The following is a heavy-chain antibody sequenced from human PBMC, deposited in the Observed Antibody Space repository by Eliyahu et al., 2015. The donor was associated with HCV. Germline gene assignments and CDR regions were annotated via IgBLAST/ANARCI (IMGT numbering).Heavy chain of an antibody. CDR3: ARAREVSRWLQLRYFDY. V-gene: IGHV5-51*01. Sequence: EVQLVQSGAEVKKPGESLKISCKGSGYSFTSYWIGWVRQMPGKGLEWMGIIYPGDSDTRYSPSFQGQVTISADKSISTAYLQWSSLKASDTAMYYCARAREVSRWLQLRYFDYWGQGTLVTVSS. J-gene: IGHJ4*02. D-gene: IGHD5-24*01. CDR2: IYPGDSDT. CDR1: GYSFTSYW.